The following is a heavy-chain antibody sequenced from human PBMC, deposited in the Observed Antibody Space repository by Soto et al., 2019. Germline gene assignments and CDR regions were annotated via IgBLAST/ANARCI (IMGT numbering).Heavy chain of an antibody. J-gene: IGHJ6*02. CDR2: ISYDGSNK. CDR3: AKDEEWFGEPNALDL. Sequence: QVQLVESGGGVVQPGRSLRLSCAASGFTFSSYGMHWVRQAPGKGLEWVAVISYDGSNKYYADSVKGRYTISRDNSKNTRYLQMNSLRVEDTAVYYCAKDEEWFGEPNALDLWGQGTTVTVSS. V-gene: IGHV3-30*18. D-gene: IGHD3-10*01. CDR1: GFTFSSYG.